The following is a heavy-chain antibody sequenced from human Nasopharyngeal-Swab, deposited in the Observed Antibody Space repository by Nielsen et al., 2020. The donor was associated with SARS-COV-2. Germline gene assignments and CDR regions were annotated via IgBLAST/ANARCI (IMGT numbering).Heavy chain of an antibody. CDR2: ISGSGGST. Sequence: GESLKISCAASGFTFSSYAMSWVRQAPGKGLEWVSAISGSGGSTYYADSVKGRFTISRDNSKNTLYLQMNSLRAEDTAVYYCAKDQDYYDSSAYGGYGTDVWGQGTTVTVSS. J-gene: IGHJ6*02. D-gene: IGHD3-22*01. CDR3: AKDQDYYDSSAYGGYGTDV. CDR1: GFTFSSYA. V-gene: IGHV3-23*01.